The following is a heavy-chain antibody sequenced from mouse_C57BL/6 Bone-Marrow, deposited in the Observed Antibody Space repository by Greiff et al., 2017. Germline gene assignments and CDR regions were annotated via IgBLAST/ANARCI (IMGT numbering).Heavy chain of an antibody. D-gene: IGHD2-1*01. CDR2: IDPETGGT. Sequence: QVQLQQPGAELVKPGASVKLSCKASGYTFTNSWMHWVKQTPVHGLEWIGAIDPETGGTAYNQKFKGKAILTADKSSSTAYMELRSLTSEDSAVYYCTRGSFYPYWYFDVWGTGTTVTVSS. CDR3: TRGSFYPYWYFDV. V-gene: IGHV1-15*01. CDR1: GYTFTNSW. J-gene: IGHJ1*03.